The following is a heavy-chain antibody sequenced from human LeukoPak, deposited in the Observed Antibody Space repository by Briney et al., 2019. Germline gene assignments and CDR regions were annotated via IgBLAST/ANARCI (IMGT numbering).Heavy chain of an antibody. CDR3: ARLWSWNYLAPLGY. J-gene: IGHJ4*02. CDR2: IYPGDYDT. V-gene: IGHV5-51*01. Sequence: GESLKISCKGSGYSFTSYWILWVREMPGKGLECMGIIYPGDYDTRYSPSFQGQVTISADKSISTAYPQWSSLKASDTAMYYCARLWSWNYLAPLGYWGQGTLVTVSS. CDR1: GYSFTSYW. D-gene: IGHD1-7*01.